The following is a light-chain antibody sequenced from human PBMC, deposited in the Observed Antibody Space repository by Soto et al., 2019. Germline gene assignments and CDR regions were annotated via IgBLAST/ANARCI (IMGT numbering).Light chain of an antibody. CDR3: MQTAHWPYT. CDR2: KVF. J-gene: IGKJ2*01. V-gene: IGKV2-30*01. Sequence: DVVMTQSPVSLPVTLGQPASISCRSSQSLVYSDGNTYLNWFQQRPGQSPRRLIYKVFNRDSGVPDRFSGSASGSEFTLTISRVEAEDIGVYYCMQTAHWPYTFGRGTKVDIK. CDR1: QSLVYSDGNTY.